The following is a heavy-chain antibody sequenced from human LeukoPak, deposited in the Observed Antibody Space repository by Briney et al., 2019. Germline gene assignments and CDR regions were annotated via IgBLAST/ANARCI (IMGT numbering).Heavy chain of an antibody. CDR1: GGSISSYY. V-gene: IGHV4-4*07. CDR2: IYTSGST. CDR3: AREEYWVLRYSSSWLWFDP. J-gene: IGHJ5*02. Sequence: SETLSLTCTVSGGSISSYYWSWIRQPAGKGLEWIGRIYTSGSTNYNPSLKSRVTMSVDTSKNQFSLKLSSATAADTAVYYCAREEYWVLRYSSSWLWFDPWGQGTLVTVSS. D-gene: IGHD6-13*01.